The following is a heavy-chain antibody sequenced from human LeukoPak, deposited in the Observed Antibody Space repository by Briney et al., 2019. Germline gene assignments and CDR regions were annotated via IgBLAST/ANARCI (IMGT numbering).Heavy chain of an antibody. J-gene: IGHJ5*02. D-gene: IGHD5-18*01. CDR3: ARHGRATAMLLNWFDP. Sequence: PSETLSLTCAVYGGSFSGYYWSWIRQPPGKGLEWIGSIYYSGSTFYNPSLKSRVTISVDTSKNQFSLKLSSVTAADTAVYYCARHGRATAMLLNWFDPWGQGTLVTVSS. CDR1: GGSFSGYY. CDR2: IYYSGST. V-gene: IGHV4-34*01.